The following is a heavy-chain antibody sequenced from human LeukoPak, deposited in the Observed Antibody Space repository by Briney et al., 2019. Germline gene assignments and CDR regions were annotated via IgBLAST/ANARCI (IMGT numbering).Heavy chain of an antibody. V-gene: IGHV3-23*01. CDR1: GFTLSNYD. D-gene: IGHD3/OR15-3a*01. J-gene: IGHJ4*02. CDR3: VKARGAGRQKDWLFDY. Sequence: GGSLRLSCAASGFTLSNYDMSWVRQAPGKGLEWVSTVVGSGVGMWYADSVKGRFSISRDNSKNTLYLQMNSLRAEDTATYYCVKARGAGRQKDWLFDYWAQGTLVTVSA. CDR2: VVGSGVGM.